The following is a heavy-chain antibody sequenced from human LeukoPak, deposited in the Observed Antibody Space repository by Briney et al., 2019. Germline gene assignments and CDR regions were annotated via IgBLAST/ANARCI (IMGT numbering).Heavy chain of an antibody. V-gene: IGHV4-39*01. Sequence: PSETLSLTCTVSGGSVSNSGYYWGWIRQPPGKGLEWIGSIYHSGNTYYNSSLKSRVTISVDTSKNQFSLKLSSVTAADTAVYYCARRGIYVYGGSNYYYGMDVWGQGTTVTVSS. J-gene: IGHJ6*02. D-gene: IGHD2-15*01. CDR3: ARRGIYVYGGSNYYYGMDV. CDR2: IYHSGNT. CDR1: GGSVSNSGYY.